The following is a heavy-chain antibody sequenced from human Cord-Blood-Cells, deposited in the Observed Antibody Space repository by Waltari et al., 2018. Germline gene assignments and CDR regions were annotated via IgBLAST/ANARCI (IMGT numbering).Heavy chain of an antibody. CDR2: MNPNSGNT. CDR1: GYPFTRYD. J-gene: IGHJ3*02. Sequence: QVQLVQSGAEVKKPGASVKVSSQASGYPFTRYDFNWVRQATGQGREWMGWMNPNSGNTGYAQKFQGRVTITRNTSISTAYMELSSLRSEDTAVYYCARVSPGRAFDIWGQGTMVTVSS. V-gene: IGHV1-8*03. CDR3: ARVSPGRAFDI.